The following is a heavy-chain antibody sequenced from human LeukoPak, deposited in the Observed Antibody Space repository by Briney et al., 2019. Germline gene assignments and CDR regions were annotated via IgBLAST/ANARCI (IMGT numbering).Heavy chain of an antibody. J-gene: IGHJ6*02. CDR3: ARGQSGFPDFYFYYYGLDV. D-gene: IGHD3-10*01. V-gene: IGHV3-30*02. CDR1: GFTFSSYG. Sequence: GGALRLSCAASGFTFSSYGMHWVRQAPGKGLEWVAFIRYDGSNKYYADSVTGRFTISRDNSKNTLYLQMNSLRAEDTAVYYCARGQSGFPDFYFYYYGLDVWGQGTAVTVSS. CDR2: IRYDGSNK.